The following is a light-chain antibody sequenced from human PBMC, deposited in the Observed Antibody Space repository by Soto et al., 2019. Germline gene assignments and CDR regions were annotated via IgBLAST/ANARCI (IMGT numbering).Light chain of an antibody. CDR3: AAWGDSMSGPV. J-gene: IGLJ2*01. V-gene: IGLV1-47*01. CDR1: DSNIGNNY. CDR2: RDD. Sequence: QSVLTQPPSASGTPGQRVTISCSGSDSNIGNNYIYWYQQVPGTAPKLLIHRDDQRPSGVPDRFSGSKSGTSGSLAISGLRSEDEADYNCAAWGDSMSGPVFGGGTKLTVL.